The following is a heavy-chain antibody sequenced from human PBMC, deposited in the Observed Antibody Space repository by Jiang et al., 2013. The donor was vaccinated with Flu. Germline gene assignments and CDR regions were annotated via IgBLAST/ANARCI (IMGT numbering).Heavy chain of an antibody. J-gene: IGHJ6*02. V-gene: IGHV4-59*01. CDR3: ARVIPLPYDYSRRTSYYYGMDV. CDR1: GGSISSYY. D-gene: IGHD4-11*01. CDR2: IYYSGST. Sequence: GSGLVKPSETLSLTCTVSGGSISSYYWSWIRQPPGKGLEWIGYIYYSGSTNYNPSLKSRVTISVDTSKNQFSLKLSSVTAADTAVYYCARVIPLPYDYSRRTSYYYGMDVWGQGTTVTVSS.